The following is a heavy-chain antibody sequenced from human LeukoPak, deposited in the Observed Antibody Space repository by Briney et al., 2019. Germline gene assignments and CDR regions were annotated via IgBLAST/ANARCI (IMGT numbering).Heavy chain of an antibody. J-gene: IGHJ4*02. CDR1: GFTFSSYW. CDR2: IKQDGSEK. Sequence: SGGSLRLSCAASGFTFSSYWMSWVRQAPGKGLEWVANIKQDGSEKYYVDSVKGRFTISRVNAKNSLYLQMNSLTAEDTAMYYCAKHQPGQRVVDYWGQGTLVTVSS. V-gene: IGHV3-7*03. CDR3: AKHQPGQRVVDY. D-gene: IGHD2-8*02.